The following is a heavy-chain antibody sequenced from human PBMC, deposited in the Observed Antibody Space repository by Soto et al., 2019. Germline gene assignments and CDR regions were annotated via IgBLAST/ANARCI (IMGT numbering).Heavy chain of an antibody. D-gene: IGHD3-10*01. CDR2: MYYSGDT. V-gene: IGHV4-59*01. CDR3: ARGSIRTYYMYV. J-gene: IGHJ6*03. CDR1: GGSISSYY. Sequence: QVQLQESGPGLVKPSETLSLTCTVSGGSISSYYWSWIRQSPGKGLQWIGYMYYSGDTNYNPSLNSRFTLSGDTSKNQFSLKLSSVTAAYTAVYYCARGSIRTYYMYVWGKGTTVTVSS.